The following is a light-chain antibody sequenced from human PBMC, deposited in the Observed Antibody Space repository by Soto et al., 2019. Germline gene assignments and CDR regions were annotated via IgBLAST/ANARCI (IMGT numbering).Light chain of an antibody. CDR3: QQYRDNWT. J-gene: IGKJ1*01. CDR1: QSISSW. CDR2: KAS. Sequence: DIQMTQSPSTLSASVGARVTITCRASQSISSWLAWYQQKPGTAPKLLIYKASTLQSGVPSRFSGSGSGTEFTLTISSLQPDDSATYYCQQYRDNWTFGQGTKV. V-gene: IGKV1-5*03.